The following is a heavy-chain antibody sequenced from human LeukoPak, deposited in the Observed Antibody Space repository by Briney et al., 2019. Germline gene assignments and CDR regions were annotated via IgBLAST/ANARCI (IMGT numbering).Heavy chain of an antibody. V-gene: IGHV3-53*01. D-gene: IGHD3-3*01. CDR3: AKSVAIYFYYGLDV. J-gene: IGHJ6*02. CDR1: GFTGSNNY. Sequence: GGSLRLSCAASGFTGSNNYVSWVRQAPGMGLEWVSAVHSSGATCYADSVKGRFTISRDTSKNTLFLQMNSLRVEDTAPYYCAKSVAIYFYYGLDVWGQGTTVTVSS. CDR2: VHSSGAT.